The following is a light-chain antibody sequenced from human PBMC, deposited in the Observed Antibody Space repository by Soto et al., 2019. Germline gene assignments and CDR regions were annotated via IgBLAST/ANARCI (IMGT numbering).Light chain of an antibody. CDR3: QQYNNWKVT. Sequence: EIVMTQSPATLSVSPGERATLSCRASQSVSRNLAWYQQKVGQAPRRLIYGASTRATGIPARFSGSGSGIEFTLTISSLQSEDFAVYYCQQYNNWKVTFGQGTRLEI. CDR1: QSVSRN. J-gene: IGKJ5*01. V-gene: IGKV3-15*01. CDR2: GAS.